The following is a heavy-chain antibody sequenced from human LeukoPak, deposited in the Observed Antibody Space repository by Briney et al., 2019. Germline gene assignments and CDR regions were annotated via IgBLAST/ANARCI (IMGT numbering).Heavy chain of an antibody. V-gene: IGHV7-4-1*02. J-gene: IGHJ4*02. CDR1: GYSFTNYA. D-gene: IGHD3-3*01. CDR3: ARSSRSGLVNYFDY. CDR2: INTNTGNP. Sequence: ASVKVSCKASGYSFTNYAMNWVRQAPGQGLEWMGWINTNTGNPTYAQGFTGRFVFSLDTSVSTAYLQISSLKAEGTAVYYCARSSRSGLVNYFDYWGQGTLVTVSS.